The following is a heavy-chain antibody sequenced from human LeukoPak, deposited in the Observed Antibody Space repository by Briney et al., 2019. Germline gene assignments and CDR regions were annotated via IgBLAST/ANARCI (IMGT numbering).Heavy chain of an antibody. CDR3: ARVVGVGPDAFDI. D-gene: IGHD2-15*01. CDR1: GYTFTSYY. CDR2: INPSGGST. J-gene: IGHJ3*02. Sequence: APVKVSCKASGYTFTSYYMHWVRQAPGQGLEWMGIINPSGGSTGYAQKFQGRVTMTRDTSTSTVYMELSSLRSEDTAVYYCARVVGVGPDAFDIWGQGTMVTVSS. V-gene: IGHV1-46*01.